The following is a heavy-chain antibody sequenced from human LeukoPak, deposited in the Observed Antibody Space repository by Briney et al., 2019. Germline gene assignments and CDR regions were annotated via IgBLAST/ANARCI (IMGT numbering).Heavy chain of an antibody. V-gene: IGHV3-21*01. CDR3: ARDRYYYGSGSYYPFDY. Sequence: GSLRLSCAASGFTFSSYSMNWVRQAPGKGLEWVSSISSSSSYIYYADSVKGRFTISRDNAKNSLYLQMNSLRAEDTAVYYCARDRYYYGSGSYYPFDYWGQGTLVTVSS. D-gene: IGHD3-10*01. CDR2: ISSSSSYI. J-gene: IGHJ4*02. CDR1: GFTFSSYS.